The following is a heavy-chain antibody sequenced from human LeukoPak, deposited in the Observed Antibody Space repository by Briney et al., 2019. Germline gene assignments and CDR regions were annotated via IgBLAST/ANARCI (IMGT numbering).Heavy chain of an antibody. CDR1: VRPISSYY. CDR2: IYTSGST. Sequence: SETLSLTCTFQVRPISSYYWLWIPQPAARGLEWLGRIYTSGSTNYNPPLKSRVTMSVDTSNNQFSLKPRYLTAAGTAVYYRATVKLSHAYRYGYTPYYFDYWGQGTLVTVSS. V-gene: IGHV4-4*07. J-gene: IGHJ4*02. CDR3: ATVKLSHAYRYGYTPYYFDY. D-gene: IGHD5-18*01.